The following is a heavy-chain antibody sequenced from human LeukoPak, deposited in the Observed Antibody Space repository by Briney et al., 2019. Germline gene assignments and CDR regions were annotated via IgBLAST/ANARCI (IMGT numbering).Heavy chain of an antibody. D-gene: IGHD6-19*01. CDR3: ARERAAGSSGWHFDY. Sequence: SQTLSLTCAVSGDSVSSNSVAWNWIRQSPSRGLEWLGRTYYRSKWYNDYAVSVKSPITINPDTSKNQFSLQLNSVTPEDTAVYYCARERAAGSSGWHFDYWGQGTLVTVSS. CDR1: GDSVSSNSVA. J-gene: IGHJ4*02. V-gene: IGHV6-1*01. CDR2: TYYRSKWYN.